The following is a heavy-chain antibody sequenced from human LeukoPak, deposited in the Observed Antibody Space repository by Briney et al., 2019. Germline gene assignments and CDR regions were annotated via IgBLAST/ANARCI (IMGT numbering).Heavy chain of an antibody. V-gene: IGHV3-23*01. CDR3: AKDRVVPAALFDFDY. CDR1: GFTFSSYA. J-gene: IGHJ4*02. CDR2: ISGSGGST. Sequence: GGSLSLSCAASGFTFSSYAMSWVRQAPGKGLEWVSAISGSGGSTYYADSVKGRFTISRDNSKNTLYLQMNSLRAEDTAVYYCAKDRVVPAALFDFDYWGQGSLATVSS. D-gene: IGHD2-2*01.